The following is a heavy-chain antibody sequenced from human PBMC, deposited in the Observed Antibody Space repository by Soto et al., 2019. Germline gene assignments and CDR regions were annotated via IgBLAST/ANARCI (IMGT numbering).Heavy chain of an antibody. CDR3: ARHGIVTGINDYGMDV. CDR2: IYPGDSDT. V-gene: IGHV5-51*01. CDR1: GYTFTSYW. D-gene: IGHD3-9*01. Sequence: GESLKISCXASGYTFTSYWIGWVRQMPGKGLEWMGIIYPGDSDTRYSPSFQGQVTISADKSISTAYLQWSSLKASDTAMYYCARHGIVTGINDYGMDVWGQGTTVTLSS. J-gene: IGHJ6*02.